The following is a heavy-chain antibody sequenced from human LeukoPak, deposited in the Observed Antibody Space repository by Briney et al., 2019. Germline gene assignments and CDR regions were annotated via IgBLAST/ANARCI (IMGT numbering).Heavy chain of an antibody. CDR3: ARDKRRYSSSSPYYYYYMDV. D-gene: IGHD6-6*01. J-gene: IGHJ6*03. V-gene: IGHV3-48*01. CDR1: GFTFSSYS. CDR2: ISSSSSTT. Sequence: PGGSLRLSCAASGFTFSSYSMNWVRQAPGKGLEWVSYISSSSSTTYYADSVKGRFTISRDNSKNTLYLQMNSLRAEDTAVYYCARDKRRYSSSSPYYYYYMDVWGKGTTVTVSS.